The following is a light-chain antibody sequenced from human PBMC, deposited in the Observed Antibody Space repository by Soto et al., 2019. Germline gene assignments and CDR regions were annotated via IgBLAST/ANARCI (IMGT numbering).Light chain of an antibody. CDR1: QSISSW. CDR2: DAS. CDR3: QQYNSYSQT. V-gene: IGKV1-5*01. Sequence: DIQMTQSPSTLSGSVGDRVTITCRACQSISSWLAWYQQKPGKAPKLLIYDASSLESGVPSRFSGSGSGTEFTLTISSLQPDDCATYYCQQYNSYSQTFGQGTKVDIK. J-gene: IGKJ1*01.